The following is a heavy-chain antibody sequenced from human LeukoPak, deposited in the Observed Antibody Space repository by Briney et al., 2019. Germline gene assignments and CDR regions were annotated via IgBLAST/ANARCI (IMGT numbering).Heavy chain of an antibody. D-gene: IGHD2-15*01. Sequence: PGGSLRLSCAASGFTSRINWKHWVRQVPGKGLVWVSRINSDGRSTNYADSVKGRFTISRDNAKNTLYLQMNSLRAEDTAVYYFAVSGVAAYYFDYWGQGTLVTVSS. CDR3: AVSGVAAYYFDY. V-gene: IGHV3-74*01. CDR2: INSDGRST. J-gene: IGHJ4*02. CDR1: GFTSRINW.